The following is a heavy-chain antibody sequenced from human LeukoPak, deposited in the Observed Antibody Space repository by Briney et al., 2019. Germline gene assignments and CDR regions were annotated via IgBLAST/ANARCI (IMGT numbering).Heavy chain of an antibody. CDR2: ISAYNGNT. CDR3: ARGPAASNYMDV. CDR1: GGTFSSYA. Sequence: ASVKVSCKASGGTFSSYAISWVRQAPGQGLEWMGWISAYNGNTNYAQKLQGRVTMTTDTSTSTAYMELRSLRSDDTAVYYCARGPAASNYMDVWGKGTTVTVSS. D-gene: IGHD2-2*01. V-gene: IGHV1-18*01. J-gene: IGHJ6*03.